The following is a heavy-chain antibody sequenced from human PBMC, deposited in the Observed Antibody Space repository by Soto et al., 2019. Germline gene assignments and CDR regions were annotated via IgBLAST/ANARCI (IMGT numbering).Heavy chain of an antibody. J-gene: IGHJ4*02. CDR1: GASISSYY. CDR2: IYNSGST. Sequence: SETLSLTCTVSGASISSYYWTWIRQPPGKGLEWIGFIYNSGSTHYNPSLRSRVTISVDTSKNQFSLKLRSVTAADTAVYYCASMGYHYGSGSYPLDYWGQGTLVTVSS. V-gene: IGHV4-59*08. CDR3: ASMGYHYGSGSYPLDY. D-gene: IGHD3-10*01.